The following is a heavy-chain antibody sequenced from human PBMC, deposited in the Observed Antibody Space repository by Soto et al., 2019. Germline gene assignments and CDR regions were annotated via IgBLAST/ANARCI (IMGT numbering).Heavy chain of an antibody. CDR2: IRSKAYGGTT. Sequence: PGGSLRLSCTASGFTFGDYAMSWFRQAPGKGLEWVGFIRSKAYGGTTEYAASVKGRFTISRDDSKSIAYLQMNSLKTEDTAVYYCTRDLGIAARRPFDYWGQGTLVTVSS. V-gene: IGHV3-49*03. J-gene: IGHJ4*02. CDR3: TRDLGIAARRPFDY. CDR1: GFTFGDYA. D-gene: IGHD6-6*01.